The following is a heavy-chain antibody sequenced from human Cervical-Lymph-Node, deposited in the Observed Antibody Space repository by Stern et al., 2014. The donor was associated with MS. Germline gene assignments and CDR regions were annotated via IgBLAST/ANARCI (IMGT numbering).Heavy chain of an antibody. CDR3: ARRVAAAGTHYYGLFGH. V-gene: IGHV1-2*02. Sequence: VQLVESGAEVKEPGASVKVSCKASGYTFSDYYLHWVRQAPGQGLEWVGWFSPKSGGTNFAQKFQGRVTMTSDTSIATAYMELTRLRSDDTAVYYCARRVAAAGTHYYGLFGHWGQGTLVTVSS. CDR1: GYTFSDYY. D-gene: IGHD6-13*01. CDR2: FSPKSGGT. J-gene: IGHJ4*02.